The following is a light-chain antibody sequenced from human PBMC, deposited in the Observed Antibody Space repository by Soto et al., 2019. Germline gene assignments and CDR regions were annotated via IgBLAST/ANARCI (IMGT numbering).Light chain of an antibody. Sequence: DIVLTQSPASLPVAPGEPASMSCKSSQSLLHSHGYTYLDWYLQKPGQSPQLLIYMGSTRASGVPDRFSGSGSGTDFTLEISRVEAEDVGVYYGMQALQTPLTFGGGTKVEI. V-gene: IGKV2-28*01. J-gene: IGKJ4*01. CDR1: QSLLHSHGYTY. CDR3: MQALQTPLT. CDR2: MGS.